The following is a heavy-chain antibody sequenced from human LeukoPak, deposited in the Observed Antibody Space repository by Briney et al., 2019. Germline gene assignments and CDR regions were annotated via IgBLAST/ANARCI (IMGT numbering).Heavy chain of an antibody. V-gene: IGHV3-15*01. CDR1: GFTFSNAW. CDR3: AKGSMVRGVIINY. CDR2: IKSKTDGGTT. Sequence: PGGSLRLSCAASGFTFSNAWMSWVRQAPGKGLEWVGRIKSKTDGGTTDYAAPVKGRFTISRDDSKNTLYLQMNSLKTEDTAVYYCAKGSMVRGVIINYWGQGTLVTVSS. D-gene: IGHD3-10*01. J-gene: IGHJ4*02.